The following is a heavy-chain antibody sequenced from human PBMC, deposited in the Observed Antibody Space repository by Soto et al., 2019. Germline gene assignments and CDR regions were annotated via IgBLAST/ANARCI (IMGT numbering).Heavy chain of an antibody. CDR1: GGSTSSGGYS. D-gene: IGHD3-22*01. V-gene: IGHV4-30-2*01. CDR3: ARVRDYYDSSGYYCWFDP. CDR2: IYHSGST. Sequence: QLQLQESGSGLVKPSQTLSLTCAVSGGSTSSGGYSWSWIRQPPGKGLEWIGYIYHSGSTYYNPSLKSRVTISVDRSKNQFSLKLSSVTAADTAVYYCARVRDYYDSSGYYCWFDPWGQGTLVTVSS. J-gene: IGHJ5*02.